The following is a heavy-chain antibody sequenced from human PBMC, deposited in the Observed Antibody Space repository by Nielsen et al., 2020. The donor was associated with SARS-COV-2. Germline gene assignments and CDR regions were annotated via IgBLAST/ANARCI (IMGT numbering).Heavy chain of an antibody. CDR2: IWFDGTNE. J-gene: IGHJ3*01. D-gene: IGHD3-22*01. Sequence: GESLKISCAGSGFTFSSYAINWVHQAPGKGLEWVANIWFDGTNEYIADSVKGRFTVSRDNPKNTLYLQMNSLRAEDTAVYYCARGSSASAFDVWGQGTTVTVSS. CDR3: ARGSSASAFDV. CDR1: GFTFSSYA. V-gene: IGHV3-33*08.